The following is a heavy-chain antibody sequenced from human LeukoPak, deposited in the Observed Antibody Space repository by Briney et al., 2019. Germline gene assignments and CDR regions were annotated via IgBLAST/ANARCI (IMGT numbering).Heavy chain of an antibody. Sequence: SETLSLTCTVSGGSISSYYWSWIRQPPGKGLEWIAYISDIGSINYNPSLKSRVTISLDRSKNQFSLKLSSVTAADTAVYYCAGHHPRNTVDFWGQGTLVTVSS. D-gene: IGHD2/OR15-2a*01. V-gene: IGHV4-59*08. J-gene: IGHJ4*02. CDR1: GGSISSYY. CDR2: ISDIGSI. CDR3: AGHHPRNTVDF.